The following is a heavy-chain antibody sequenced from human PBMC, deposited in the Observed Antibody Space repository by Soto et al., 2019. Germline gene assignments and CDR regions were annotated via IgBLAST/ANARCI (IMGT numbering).Heavy chain of an antibody. V-gene: IGHV1-58*01. CDR2: IVVDSGST. D-gene: IGHD1-26*01. CDR3: VADPVGALGT. J-gene: IGHJ5*02. Sequence: SVKVSCKASGFSFANSAVQWVRQARGQRLEWIGWIVVDSGSTNYAQKFQERVTITTDMSTSTAYMELSSLRSEDTAVYYCVADPVGALGTLGQGTLVTVSS. CDR1: GFSFANSA.